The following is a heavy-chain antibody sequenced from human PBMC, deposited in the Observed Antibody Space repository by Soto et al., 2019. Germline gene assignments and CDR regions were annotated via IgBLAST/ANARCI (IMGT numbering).Heavy chain of an antibody. D-gene: IGHD2-8*02. Sequence: DVQLLESGGSLVQPGGSLRLACAASGFTFNAYSLSWVRQAPGKWLQWVSAISTTGGSTYYADSVKGRFTISRDNSQNTLSLQMTSLRAEYTAVYYCAIPDGATYTFRYWGQGTLVTVSS. CDR3: AIPDGATYTFRY. J-gene: IGHJ4*02. CDR2: ISTTGGST. CDR1: GFTFNAYS. V-gene: IGHV3-23*01.